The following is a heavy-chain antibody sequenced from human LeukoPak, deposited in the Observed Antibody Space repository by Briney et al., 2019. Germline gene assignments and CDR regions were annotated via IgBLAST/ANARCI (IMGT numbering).Heavy chain of an antibody. V-gene: IGHV4-34*01. Sequence: SETLSLTCAVYGGSFSGYYWSWIRQPPGKGLEWIGEINHSGSTNYNPSLKSRVTISVDTSKNQFSLKLSSVTAADTAVYYCARASVTMVRGVIIKDARFGPWGQGTLVTVSS. J-gene: IGHJ5*02. CDR1: GGSFSGYY. CDR2: INHSGST. CDR3: ARASVTMVRGVIIKDARFGP. D-gene: IGHD3-10*01.